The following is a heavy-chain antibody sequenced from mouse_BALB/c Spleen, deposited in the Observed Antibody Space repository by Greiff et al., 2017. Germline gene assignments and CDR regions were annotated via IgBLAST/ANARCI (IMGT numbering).Heavy chain of an antibody. J-gene: IGHJ4*01. Sequence: EVMLVESGGGLVQPGGSRKLSCAASGFTFSSFGMHWVRQAPEKGLEWVAYISSGSSTIYYADTVKGRFTISRDNPKNTLFLQMTSLRSEDTAMYYCARGTRDAMDYWGQGTSVTVSS. CDR2: ISSGSSTI. CDR1: GFTFSSFG. CDR3: ARGTRDAMDY. V-gene: IGHV5-17*02. D-gene: IGHD3-3*01.